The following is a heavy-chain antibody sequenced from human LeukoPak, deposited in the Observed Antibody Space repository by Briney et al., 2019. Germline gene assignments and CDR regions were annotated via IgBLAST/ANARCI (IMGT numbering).Heavy chain of an antibody. V-gene: IGHV4-59*05. CDR1: GGSISSYY. J-gene: IGHJ3*02. CDR2: IYYSGST. CDR3: ARHNRHGGNSDAFDI. Sequence: SETLSLTCTVSGGSISSYYWSWIRQPPGKGLEWIGSIYYSGSTYYNPSLKSRVTISVDTSKNQFSLKLSSVTAADTAVYYCARHNRHGGNSDAFDIWGQGTMVTVSS. D-gene: IGHD4-23*01.